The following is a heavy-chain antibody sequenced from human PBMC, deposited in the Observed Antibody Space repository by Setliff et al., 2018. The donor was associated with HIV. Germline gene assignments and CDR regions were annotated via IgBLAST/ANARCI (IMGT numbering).Heavy chain of an antibody. CDR3: AREGGEGYSYGFTSYYYYYGMDV. CDR1: GFTFSDYY. J-gene: IGHJ6*02. V-gene: IGHV3-11*01. Sequence: GGSLRLSCAASGFTFSDYYMSWIRQAPGKGLEWVSYISSSGSTIYYADSVKGRFTISRDNAKNSLYLQMNSLRAEDTAVYYCAREGGEGYSYGFTSYYYYYGMDVWGQGTTVTVSS. CDR2: ISSSGSTI. D-gene: IGHD5-18*01.